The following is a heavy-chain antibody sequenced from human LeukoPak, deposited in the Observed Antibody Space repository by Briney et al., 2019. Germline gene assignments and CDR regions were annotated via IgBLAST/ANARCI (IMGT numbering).Heavy chain of an antibody. V-gene: IGHV3-30*02. D-gene: IGHD2-21*02. CDR2: IRYDGSNK. CDR3: AKEAICGGDCYYFDY. J-gene: IGHJ4*02. Sequence: GGSLRPSCAASGFTFSSYGMHWVRQAPGKGLEWVAFIRYDGSNKYYADSVKGRFTISRDNSKNTLYLQMNSLRAEDTAVYYCAKEAICGGDCYYFDYWGQGTLVTVSS. CDR1: GFTFSSYG.